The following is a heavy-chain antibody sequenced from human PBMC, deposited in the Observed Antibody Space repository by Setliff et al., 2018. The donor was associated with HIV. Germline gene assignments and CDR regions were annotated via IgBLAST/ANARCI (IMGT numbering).Heavy chain of an antibody. CDR3: AKDLCSRLNSYGARCYYGMDV. CDR1: GFTFSSYA. V-gene: IGHV3-23*01. J-gene: IGHJ6*02. CDR2: ISGSGGST. Sequence: GGSLRLSCAASGFTFSSYAMSWVRQAPGKGLEWVSAISGSGGSTYYADSVKGRFTISRDNSKNTLYLQMNSLRAENTAVYYCAKDLCSRLNSYGARCYYGMDVWGQGTTVTVSS. D-gene: IGHD4-17*01.